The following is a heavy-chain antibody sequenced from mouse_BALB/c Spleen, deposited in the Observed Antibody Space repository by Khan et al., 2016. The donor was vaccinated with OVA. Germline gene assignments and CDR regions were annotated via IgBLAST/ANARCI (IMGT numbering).Heavy chain of an antibody. J-gene: IGHJ1*01. V-gene: IGHV2-4*02. Sequence: QVQLKQSGPGLVQPSQSLSITCTVSGFSLTSYGVHWVRQPPGKGLEWLGVIWSGGSTDYDAAFISRLNISKDNSKSQVFFTMNSLQADDTAIYYCAIFYDYEGYFDGWGAGTTVTVAS. CDR3: AIFYDYEGYFDG. CDR2: IWSGGST. CDR1: GFSLTSYG. D-gene: IGHD2-4*01.